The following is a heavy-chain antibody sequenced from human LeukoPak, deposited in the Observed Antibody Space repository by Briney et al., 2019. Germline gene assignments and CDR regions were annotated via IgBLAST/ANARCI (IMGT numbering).Heavy chain of an antibody. CDR1: GFTFSSYS. Sequence: GGSLRLSCAASGFTFSSYSMNWARQAPGKGLEWVSSISSSSSYIYYADSVKGRFTISRDNAKNSLYLQMNSLRAEDMAVYYCAREEVVPAAMSYYYYGMDVWGQGTTVTVSS. CDR3: AREEVVPAAMSYYYYGMDV. V-gene: IGHV3-21*01. D-gene: IGHD2-2*01. J-gene: IGHJ6*02. CDR2: ISSSSSYI.